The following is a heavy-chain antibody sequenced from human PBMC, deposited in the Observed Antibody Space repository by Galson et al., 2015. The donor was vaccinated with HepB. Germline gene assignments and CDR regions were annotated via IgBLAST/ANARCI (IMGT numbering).Heavy chain of an antibody. Sequence: SLRLSCAASGFTFSSYGMHWVRQAPGKGLEWVAVIWYDGSSKYYADSVKGRFTISRDNSENTVYLQMNSLRSEDTAIYYCARGGIYYNSSGYFLHWGQGSLVTVSS. CDR2: IWYDGSSK. D-gene: IGHD3-22*01. V-gene: IGHV3-33*08. J-gene: IGHJ1*01. CDR1: GFTFSSYG. CDR3: ARGGIYYNSSGYFLH.